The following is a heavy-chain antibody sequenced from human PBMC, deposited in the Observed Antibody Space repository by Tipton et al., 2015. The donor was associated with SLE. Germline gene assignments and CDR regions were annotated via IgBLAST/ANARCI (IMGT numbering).Heavy chain of an antibody. Sequence: TLSLTCAVSGVSITNTYWWTWIRKPPGMGLEWIGEVYHSGTTNYNPSLKSRVTISVDTSKNQFSLKLSSVTAADTAVYYCARRLPSYVAFDIWGQGTMVTVPS. CDR1: GVSITNTYW. V-gene: IGHV4-4*02. D-gene: IGHD1-26*01. J-gene: IGHJ3*02. CDR2: VYHSGTT. CDR3: ARRLPSYVAFDI.